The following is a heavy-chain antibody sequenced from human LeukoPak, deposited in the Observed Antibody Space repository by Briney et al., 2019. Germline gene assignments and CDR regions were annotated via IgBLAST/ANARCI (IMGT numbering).Heavy chain of an antibody. Sequence: GGSLRLSCAASGFTFSSYAMSWVRQAPGKGLEWVSAISGSGGSTYYADSVKGRFTISRDNSKNTLYLQMNSLRAEDTAVYYCAKGGYYDSSGICDYWGQGTLVTVSS. J-gene: IGHJ4*02. CDR3: AKGGYYDSSGICDY. V-gene: IGHV3-23*01. CDR2: ISGSGGST. CDR1: GFTFSSYA. D-gene: IGHD3-22*01.